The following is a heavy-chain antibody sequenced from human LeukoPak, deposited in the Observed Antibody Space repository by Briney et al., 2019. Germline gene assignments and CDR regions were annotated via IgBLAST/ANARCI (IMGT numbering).Heavy chain of an antibody. CDR1: GFTFGDYA. D-gene: IGHD6-19*01. J-gene: IGHJ1*01. Sequence: GVLRLSCTASGFTFGDYAITWIRQAPGKGLEWVSYISGSGSNKYYADSVKGRFTISRDNAKNSLYLQMNSLRVEDTAVYYCATSQSSVAGIVGDWGQGTLVTVSS. CDR3: ATSQSSVAGIVGD. V-gene: IGHV3-11*04. CDR2: ISGSGSNK.